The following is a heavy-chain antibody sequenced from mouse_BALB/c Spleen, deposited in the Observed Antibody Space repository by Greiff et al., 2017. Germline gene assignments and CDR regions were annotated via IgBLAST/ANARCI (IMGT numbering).Heavy chain of an antibody. Sequence: EVQGVESGGGLVQPGGSRKLSCAASGFTFSSFGMHWVRQAPEKGLEWVAYISSGSSTIYYADTVKGRFTISRDNPKNTLFLQMTSLRSEDTAMYYCARFYYDYDWFAYWGQGTLVTVSA. V-gene: IGHV5-17*02. CDR2: ISSGSSTI. CDR3: ARFYYDYDWFAY. CDR1: GFTFSSFG. J-gene: IGHJ3*01. D-gene: IGHD2-4*01.